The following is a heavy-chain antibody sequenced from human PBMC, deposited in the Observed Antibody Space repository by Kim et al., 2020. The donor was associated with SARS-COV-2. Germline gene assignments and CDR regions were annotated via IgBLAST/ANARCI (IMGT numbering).Heavy chain of an antibody. V-gene: IGHV3-7*01. Sequence: YYVDYVKGRLTIARDNAKNSLYLQMNSLRAEDTAVYYCARVSGYYYGMDVWGQGTTVTVSS. J-gene: IGHJ6*02. CDR3: ARVSGYYYGMDV. D-gene: IGHD6-19*01.